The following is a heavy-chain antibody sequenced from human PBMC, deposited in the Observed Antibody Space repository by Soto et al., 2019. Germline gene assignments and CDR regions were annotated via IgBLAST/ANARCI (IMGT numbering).Heavy chain of an antibody. CDR2: ISYDGSNK. Sequence: GGSLRLSCAASGFTFSSYGMHWVRQAPGKGLEWVAVISYDGSNKYYADSVKGRFTISRDNSKNTLYLQMNSLRAEDTAVYYCAKDSADRRCSACYYYYGMDVWGQGTTVTVSS. V-gene: IGHV3-30*18. D-gene: IGHD2-8*01. CDR1: GFTFSSYG. CDR3: AKDSADRRCSACYYYYGMDV. J-gene: IGHJ6*02.